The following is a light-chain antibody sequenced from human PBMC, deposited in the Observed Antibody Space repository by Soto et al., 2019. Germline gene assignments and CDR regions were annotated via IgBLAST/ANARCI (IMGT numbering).Light chain of an antibody. J-gene: IGLJ1*01. CDR3: SSFTTSTSYV. CDR2: DVS. CDR1: SSDVGAYDY. Sequence: QSALTQPASVSGSPGQSITISCTGTSSDVGAYDYVSWYQQHPGEVPKLMIFDVSDRPSGVSNRFSGSKSGNTASLTISRLQAEDEADYYCSSFTTSTSYVFGTGTKLTVL. V-gene: IGLV2-14*03.